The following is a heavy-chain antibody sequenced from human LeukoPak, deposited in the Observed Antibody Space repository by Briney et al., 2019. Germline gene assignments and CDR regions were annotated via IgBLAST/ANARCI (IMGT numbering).Heavy chain of an antibody. CDR3: ARDDVYDYDSSGYYDGGAFDI. V-gene: IGHV3-66*01. CDR1: GFSVSGNY. Sequence: SGGSLRLSCVPSGFSVSGNYMSWVRQAPGKGLEWVSVIYSGGSTYYADSVKGRFTISRDNSKNTLYLQMNSLRAEDTAVYYCARDDVYDYDSSGYYDGGAFDIWGQGTMVTVSS. CDR2: IYSGGST. D-gene: IGHD3-22*01. J-gene: IGHJ3*02.